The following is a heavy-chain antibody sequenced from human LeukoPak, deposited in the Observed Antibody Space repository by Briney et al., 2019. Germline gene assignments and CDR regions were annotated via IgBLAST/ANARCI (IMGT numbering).Heavy chain of an antibody. J-gene: IGHJ1*01. V-gene: IGHV5-51*01. CDR2: IYPGDSDT. Sequence: GESLKISCKGSEYSFTNYWIGWVRQMPGKGLEWMGIIYPGDSDTRYSPSFQGQVTISADKSISTAYLQWSSLKASDTAMYNCARHLGTYSSSAFQHWGQGTPVIVSS. D-gene: IGHD6-13*01. CDR1: EYSFTNYW. CDR3: ARHLGTYSSSAFQH.